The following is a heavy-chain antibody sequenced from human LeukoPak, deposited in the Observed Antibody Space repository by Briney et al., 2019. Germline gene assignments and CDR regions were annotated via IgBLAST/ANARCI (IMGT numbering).Heavy chain of an antibody. CDR1: GFTFSTYW. V-gene: IGHV3-74*01. Sequence: GGSLRLSCAASGFTFSTYWMHWVRQAPGKGLVWVSRINRDGSSTSYADSVKGRFTISRDNAKSTLYLQMNSLRAEDTAVYYCAKYVSAKGPPYALDVWGQGTTVTVSS. CDR2: INRDGSST. CDR3: AKYVSAKGPPYALDV. D-gene: IGHD2/OR15-2a*01. J-gene: IGHJ6*02.